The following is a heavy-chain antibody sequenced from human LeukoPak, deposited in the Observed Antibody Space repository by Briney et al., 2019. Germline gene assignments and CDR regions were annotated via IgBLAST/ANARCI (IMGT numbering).Heavy chain of an antibody. CDR1: GGSISSGDYY. J-gene: IGHJ4*02. CDR2: IYYSGST. CDR3: ARDSSGWYSDY. Sequence: SETLSLTCTVSGGSISSGDYYGSWIRQPPGKGLEWIGYIYYSGSTYYNPSLKSRVTISVDRSKNQCSLKLSSVTAGDTAVYYCARDSSGWYSDYWGKGTLVSVSS. D-gene: IGHD6-19*01. V-gene: IGHV4-30-4*01.